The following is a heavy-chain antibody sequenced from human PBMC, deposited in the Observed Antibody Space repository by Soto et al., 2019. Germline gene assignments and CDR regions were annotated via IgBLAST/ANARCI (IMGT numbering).Heavy chain of an antibody. D-gene: IGHD3-10*01. V-gene: IGHV3-64D*06. CDR1: GFTFSTYA. CDR3: VKDRFIDI. CDR2: ISHNAGST. Sequence: GFLRISCSASGFTFSTYAMHWVRQAPGKGLEYVSSISHNAGSTYYADSVRGRFTISRDNSKNALFLQMISLRPEDTAVYYCVKDRFIDICGQGTMVTVSS. J-gene: IGHJ3*02.